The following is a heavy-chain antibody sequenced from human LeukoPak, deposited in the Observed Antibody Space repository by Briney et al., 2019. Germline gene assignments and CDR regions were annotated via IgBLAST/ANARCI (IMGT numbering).Heavy chain of an antibody. V-gene: IGHV4-4*09. CDR2: IYTSGST. CDR1: GGSISSYY. CDR3: ARAGRCSSSSSLPKFDP. J-gene: IGHJ5*02. D-gene: IGHD6-13*01. Sequence: SETLSLTCTVFGGSISSYYWSWIRQPPGKGLEWIGYIYTSGSTNYNPSLKSRVTISVDTSKNQFSLKLSSVTAADTAVYYCARAGRCSSSSSLPKFDPWGQGTLVTVSS.